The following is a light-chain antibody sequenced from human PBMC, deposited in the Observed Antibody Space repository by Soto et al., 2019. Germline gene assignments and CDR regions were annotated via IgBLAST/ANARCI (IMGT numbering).Light chain of an antibody. J-gene: IGKJ1*01. Sequence: DILMTQSPDSLAVSLGERATINCKSSQSVLYSSNNKNYLAWYQQKPGQPPKLLIYWASTRESGVPDRFSGSGSGTDFTLIISSLQAEDVAVYYCQQYYSTPPAFGQGTKVDIK. CDR1: QSVLYSSNNKNY. CDR2: WAS. CDR3: QQYYSTPPA. V-gene: IGKV4-1*01.